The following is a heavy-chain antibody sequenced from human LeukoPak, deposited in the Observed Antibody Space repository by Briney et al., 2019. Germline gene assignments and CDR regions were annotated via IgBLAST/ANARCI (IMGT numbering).Heavy chain of an antibody. CDR3: AKLRVGATGYFDY. Sequence: SETLSLTCTVSGGSLSSSSYYWGWIRQPPGKGLEWIGSIYYSGSTYYNPSLKSRVTISVDTSKNQFSLKLSSVTAADTAVYYCAKLRVGATGYFDYWGQGTLVTVSS. V-gene: IGHV4-39*07. CDR1: GGSLSSSSYY. J-gene: IGHJ4*02. CDR2: IYYSGST. D-gene: IGHD1-26*01.